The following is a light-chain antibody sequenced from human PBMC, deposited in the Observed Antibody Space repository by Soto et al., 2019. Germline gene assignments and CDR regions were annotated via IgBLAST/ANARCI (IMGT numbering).Light chain of an antibody. V-gene: IGLV2-23*01. J-gene: IGLJ2*01. CDR1: SSDVGSYNL. CDR3: CSYAGSSTLV. CDR2: EGS. Sequence: QSVLTQPASVSGSPGQSITISCTGTSSDVGSYNLVSWYQQHPGKAPKLMIYEGSKGPSGVSNRFSGSKSGNTASLTISGLQAEDEADSYCCSYAGSSTLVFGGGT.